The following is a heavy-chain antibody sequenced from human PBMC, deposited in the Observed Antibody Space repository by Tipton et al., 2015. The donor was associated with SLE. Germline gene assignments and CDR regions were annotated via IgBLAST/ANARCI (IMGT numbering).Heavy chain of an antibody. J-gene: IGHJ4*02. V-gene: IGHV3-15*01. Sequence: SLRLSCAASGFTFSNAWMSWVRQAPGKGLEWVGRIKSKTDGGTTDYAAPVKGRFTISRDDSKNTLYLQMNSLKTEDTAVYYCTTGSLVRSQYYFDYGGQGTLVTVSS. CDR1: GFTFSNAW. D-gene: IGHD6-13*01. CDR3: TTGSLVRSQYYFDY. CDR2: IKSKTDGGTT.